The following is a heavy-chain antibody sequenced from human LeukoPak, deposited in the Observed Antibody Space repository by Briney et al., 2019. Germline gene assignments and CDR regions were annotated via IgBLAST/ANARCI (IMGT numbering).Heavy chain of an antibody. CDR2: INPNSGGT. CDR1: GYTFTGYY. Sequence: ASVKVSCKASGYTFTGYYMHWVRQAPGQGLEWMGWINPNSGGTNYAQKFQGRVTMTRDTSNSTAYMELSRLRSDDTAVYYCARDKTYYYDSSGSPGYGMDVWGQGTTVTVPS. D-gene: IGHD3-22*01. J-gene: IGHJ6*02. CDR3: ARDKTYYYDSSGSPGYGMDV. V-gene: IGHV1-2*02.